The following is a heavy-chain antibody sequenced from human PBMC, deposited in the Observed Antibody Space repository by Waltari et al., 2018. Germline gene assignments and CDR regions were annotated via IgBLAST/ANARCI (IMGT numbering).Heavy chain of an antibody. D-gene: IGHD5-18*01. CDR2: IYDSGST. V-gene: IGHV4-31*03. J-gene: IGHJ4*02. CDR3: ARRGYSYDFDY. CDR1: GGSISSGGYY. Sequence: QVQLQESGPGLVKPSQTLSLTCTVSGGSISSGGYYWSWIRQHPGKGLEWIEDIYDSGSTDYNPSLRSRVTISVDTSKNQFSLKLSSVTAADTAVYYCARRGYSYDFDYWGQGTLVTVSS.